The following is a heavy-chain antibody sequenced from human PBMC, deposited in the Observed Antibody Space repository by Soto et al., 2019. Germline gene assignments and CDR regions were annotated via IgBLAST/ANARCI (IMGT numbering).Heavy chain of an antibody. CDR3: ARGGAARPDY. Sequence: EVQLLESGGGLVQPGGSLRLSCAASGFTSSSYGRNWFRQAPGKGLEWVSYISSGPVTTNYADSVKGRFTISRDNAKSSLYLQLNSLRDDDTAVYYCARGGAARPDYWGQGTLVIVSS. D-gene: IGHD2-15*01. J-gene: IGHJ4*02. CDR2: ISSGPVTT. CDR1: GFTSSSYG. V-gene: IGHV3-48*02.